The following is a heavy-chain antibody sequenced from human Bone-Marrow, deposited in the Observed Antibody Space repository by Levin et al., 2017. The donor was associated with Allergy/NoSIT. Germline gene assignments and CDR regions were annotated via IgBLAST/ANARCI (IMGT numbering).Heavy chain of an antibody. CDR3: AKPPWDSRTGGVPYDY. CDR2: ISRSDSST. V-gene: IGHV3-23*01. Sequence: GGSLRLSCAASGFTFSYYAMSWVRQAPGKGLEWVSAISRSDSSTYYADSVKGRFTISRDNSKNTLYLQMNSLRAEDTAVYYCAKPPWDSRTGGVPYDYWGQGTLVTVSS. J-gene: IGHJ4*02. D-gene: IGHD2-8*02. CDR1: GFTFSYYA.